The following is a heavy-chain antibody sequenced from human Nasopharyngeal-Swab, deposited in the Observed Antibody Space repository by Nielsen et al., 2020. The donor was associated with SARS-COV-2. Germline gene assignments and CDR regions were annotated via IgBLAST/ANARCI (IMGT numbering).Heavy chain of an antibody. CDR2: ISGSGGST. CDR1: GFTFSSYA. J-gene: IGHJ4*02. CDR3: TRGLTGHIVQWNPSPY. D-gene: IGHD1-14*01. V-gene: IGHV3-23*01. Sequence: GGSLRLSCAASGFTFSSYAMSWVRQAPGKGLEWVSAISGSGGSTYYADSVKGRFTISRDNSKNTVYLQMNTLRADDTALYFCTRGLTGHIVQWNPSPYWGQGTLVTVSS.